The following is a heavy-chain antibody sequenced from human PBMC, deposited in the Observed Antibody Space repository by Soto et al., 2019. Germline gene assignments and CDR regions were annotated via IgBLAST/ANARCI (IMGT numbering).Heavy chain of an antibody. J-gene: IGHJ6*02. D-gene: IGHD3-3*01. V-gene: IGHV4-59*05. CDR3: ARPRVYNYGMDV. CDR2: IYYSGST. CDR1: GGSISSYH. Sequence: SETLSLTCTVSGGSISSYHWSWVRQPPGKGLEWIGSIYYSGSTYYNPSLKSRVTISVDTSKNQFSLKLSSVTAVDTAVYYCARPRVYNYGMDVWGQGTTVTVSS.